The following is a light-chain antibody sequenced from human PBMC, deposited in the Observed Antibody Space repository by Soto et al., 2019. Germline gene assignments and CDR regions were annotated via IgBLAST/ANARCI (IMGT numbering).Light chain of an antibody. CDR2: RDG. CDR1: SSNIGSHF. V-gene: IGLV1-47*01. CDR3: AVWDQSLTGWV. J-gene: IGLJ3*02. Sequence: QSVLTQPPSASGTPGQSLTISCSGSSSNIGSHFVYWYQHLPGTAPKLLIFRDGQRPSGVPARFFGSKSGTSASLAITGLRSEDEADYYCAVWDQSLTGWVFGGGTKLTVI.